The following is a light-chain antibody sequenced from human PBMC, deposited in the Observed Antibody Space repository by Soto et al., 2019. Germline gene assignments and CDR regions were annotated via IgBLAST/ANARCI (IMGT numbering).Light chain of an antibody. CDR1: QSVDTN. V-gene: IGKV3D-15*01. J-gene: IGKJ5*01. Sequence: EIVMTQSPATLSLSPGDTATLSCRASQSVDTNLAWYVQKPGQAPRRLMYGVSTWGTGVPARFSGSGSGTEFTLTISSLQSEDFAIYYCQQYKSWPITFGQGTRLEIK. CDR2: GVS. CDR3: QQYKSWPIT.